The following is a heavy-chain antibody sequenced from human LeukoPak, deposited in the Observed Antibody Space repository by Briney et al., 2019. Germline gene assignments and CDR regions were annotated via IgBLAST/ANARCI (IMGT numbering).Heavy chain of an antibody. J-gene: IGHJ4*02. CDR1: GFTFSSYA. V-gene: IGHV3-30-3*01. CDR2: ISYDGSNK. CDR3: ARARPRQYYYDSSGYYGLGYYFDY. Sequence: GGSLRLSCAASGFTFSSYAMPWVRQAPGKGLEWVAVISYDGSNKYYADSVKGRFTISRDNSKNTLYLQMNSLRAEDTAVYYCARARPRQYYYDSSGYYGLGYYFDYWGRGTLVTVSS. D-gene: IGHD3-22*01.